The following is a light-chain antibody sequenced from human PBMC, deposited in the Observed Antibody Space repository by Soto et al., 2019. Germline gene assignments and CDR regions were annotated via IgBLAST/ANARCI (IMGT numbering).Light chain of an antibody. CDR3: QQVKTYPLT. J-gene: IGKJ4*01. V-gene: IGKV1-9*01. CDR1: QDVSSH. CDR2: AAS. Sequence: DIQLTQSPSFLSASVGDRVTITCRASQDVSSHLAWYQQKPGKAPKLLIYAASTLQSGVPSGFGGSGSGTEFTLNITSLQPEDFATYYCQQVKTYPLTFGGGTKVEIK.